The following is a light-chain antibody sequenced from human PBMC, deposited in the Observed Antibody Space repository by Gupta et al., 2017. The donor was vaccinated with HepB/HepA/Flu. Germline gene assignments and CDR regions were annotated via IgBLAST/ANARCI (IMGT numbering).Light chain of an antibody. J-gene: IGLJ2*01. CDR2: YNN. CDR3: GSWDTSLSAWV. Sequence: QSLLTQPPSVSAAPLQKVTISCSGSSSNIGNNYVSWYQQLPGTETKRLIYYNNKRPPGINARCLCYPPGKYATPGTNALGTGDEADDYCGSWDTSLSAWVFGGGTKLTVL. CDR1: SSNIGNNY. V-gene: IGLV1-51*01.